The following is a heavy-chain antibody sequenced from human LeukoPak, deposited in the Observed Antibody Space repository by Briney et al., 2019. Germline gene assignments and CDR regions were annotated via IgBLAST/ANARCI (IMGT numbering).Heavy chain of an antibody. J-gene: IGHJ5*02. Sequence: SETLCLTCAVYGGSFSGYYWSWIRQPPGKGLEWIGEINHSGSTNYNPSLKSRVTISVDTSKNQFSLKVTSVTAADTAVYYCAREASAYCDTSSCYEYFDPWGQGTLVTVSP. CDR2: INHSGST. D-gene: IGHD2-2*01. CDR3: AREASAYCDTSSCYEYFDP. V-gene: IGHV4-34*01. CDR1: GGSFSGYY.